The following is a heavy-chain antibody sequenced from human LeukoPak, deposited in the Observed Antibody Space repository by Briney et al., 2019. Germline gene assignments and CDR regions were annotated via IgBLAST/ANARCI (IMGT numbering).Heavy chain of an antibody. J-gene: IGHJ3*02. CDR1: GYPFYNYW. CDR2: IYPADSDT. CDR3: ARRPPTVVTLSRDALHI. D-gene: IGHD4-23*01. Sequence: GESLKISCKGSGYPFYNYWIGWVRQMPGKGLEWMGIIYPADSDTTYSPSFRGQVTISADKSINTAYLQLSSLKASDTAMYYCARRPPTVVTLSRDALHIWGQGTVVIVSS. V-gene: IGHV5-51*01.